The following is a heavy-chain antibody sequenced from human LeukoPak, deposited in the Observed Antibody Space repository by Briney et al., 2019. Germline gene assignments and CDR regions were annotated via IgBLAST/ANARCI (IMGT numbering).Heavy chain of an antibody. CDR2: INWNGGST. J-gene: IGHJ3*02. V-gene: IGHV3-20*01. Sequence: PGGSLRLSCAASGFTFYDYGMSWVRHAPGKGLEWVSGINWNGGSTAYADSVKGRFTISRDNAKDSLYLQRNSVRAEDTALYHCARDTGANAFDIWGQGTMVTVSS. CDR1: GFTFYDYG. CDR3: ARDTGANAFDI.